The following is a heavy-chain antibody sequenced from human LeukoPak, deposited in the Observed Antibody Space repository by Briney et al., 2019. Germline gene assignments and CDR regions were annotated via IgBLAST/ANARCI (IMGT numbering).Heavy chain of an antibody. J-gene: IGHJ2*01. D-gene: IGHD3-10*01. CDR1: GGSISSYY. V-gene: IGHV4-59*12. CDR3: ARVGYGFGEPWYFDL. Sequence: ASETLSLTCTVSGGSISSYYWSWIRQPPGKGLEWIGYIYYSGSTNYNPSLKSRVTISVDTSKNQFSLKLSSVTAADTAVYYCARVGYGFGEPWYFDLWGRGTLVTVSS. CDR2: IYYSGST.